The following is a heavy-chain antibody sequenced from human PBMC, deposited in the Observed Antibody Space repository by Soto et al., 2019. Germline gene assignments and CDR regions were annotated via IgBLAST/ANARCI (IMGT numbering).Heavy chain of an antibody. V-gene: IGHV4-39*01. CDR3: ARLHDFWSGYWYGMDV. J-gene: IGHJ6*02. Sequence: QLQLQESGPGLVKPSETLSLTCTVSGGSISSSSYYWGWIRQPPGKGLEWIGSIYYSGSTYYNPSLKGRVTISVDTSKNQFSLELTSVTAADTAVYYCARLHDFWSGYWYGMDVWGQGTTVTVSS. D-gene: IGHD3-3*01. CDR1: GGSISSSSYY. CDR2: IYYSGST.